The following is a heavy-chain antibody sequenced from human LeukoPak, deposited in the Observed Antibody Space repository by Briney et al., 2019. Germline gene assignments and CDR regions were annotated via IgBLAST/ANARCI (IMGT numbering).Heavy chain of an antibody. CDR1: GFTFTRSA. D-gene: IGHD6-19*01. J-gene: IGHJ4*02. V-gene: IGHV1-58*01. Sequence: SVKVPCKASGFTFTRSAVQWVRQARGQRLEWIGWIVVGSGNTKYAQKFQERVTITRDMSTSTAYMELSSLRSEDTAVYYCASWPGGWYGEDSWGQGTLVTVSS. CDR2: IVVGSGNT. CDR3: ASWPGGWYGEDS.